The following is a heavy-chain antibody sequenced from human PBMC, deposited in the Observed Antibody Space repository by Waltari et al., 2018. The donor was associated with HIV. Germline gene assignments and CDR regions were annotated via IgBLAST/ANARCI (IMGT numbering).Heavy chain of an antibody. D-gene: IGHD1-26*01. Sequence: EVQLVESGGGLVKPGGSLRLSCAASGFTFSNAWLSWVRQAPGKGLEWVGRIKSKTDGGTTDYAAPVKGRFTISRDDSKNTLYLQMNSLKTEDTAVYYCTTDRWWELHDYYGMDVWGQGTTVTVSS. V-gene: IGHV3-15*01. J-gene: IGHJ6*02. CDR2: IKSKTDGGTT. CDR3: TTDRWWELHDYYGMDV. CDR1: GFTFSNAW.